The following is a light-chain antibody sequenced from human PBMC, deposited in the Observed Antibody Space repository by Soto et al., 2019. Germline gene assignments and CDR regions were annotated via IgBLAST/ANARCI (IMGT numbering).Light chain of an antibody. CDR2: DAS. J-gene: IGKJ5*01. CDR1: QGISSA. V-gene: IGKV1D-13*01. CDR3: QHINNYAL. Sequence: AIQLTQSPSSLSASVGDRVTITCRASQGISSALAWYQQKPGKAPKLLIYDASSLESGVPSRFSGSGSGTFFTLTISSLHPEYVASYCCQHINNYALFGQGTRLEIK.